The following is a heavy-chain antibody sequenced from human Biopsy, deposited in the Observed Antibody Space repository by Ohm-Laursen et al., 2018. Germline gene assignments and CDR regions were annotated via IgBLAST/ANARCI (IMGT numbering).Heavy chain of an antibody. J-gene: IGHJ4*02. D-gene: IGHD4-23*01. CDR1: NGSIRNYY. CDR3: AKGRNDNGGMYFGS. V-gene: IGHV4-4*08. Sequence: SDTLSLTCTVSNGSIRNYYWSWIRQPPGKGLEWIGFISSTGYTSYIPSLKSRVTISVGTSRRQSSLKMRSVTAADTAVYYCAKGRNDNGGMYFGSWGQGTPVTVSS. CDR2: ISSTGYT.